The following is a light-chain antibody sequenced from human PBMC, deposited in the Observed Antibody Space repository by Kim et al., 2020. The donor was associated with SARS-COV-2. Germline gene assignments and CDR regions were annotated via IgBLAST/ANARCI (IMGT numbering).Light chain of an antibody. J-gene: IGKJ1*01. V-gene: IGKV3-20*01. Sequence: LTQSPGTLSLSPGESTNLSCRASQTVSNSYLAWYQQKPGQAPRLLIYVASSRATSIPDRFSGSGSRTDFTLTISRLEPEDFAVYYCLQYGASPWTFGQGTMVDIK. CDR3: LQYGASPWT. CDR2: VAS. CDR1: QTVSNSY.